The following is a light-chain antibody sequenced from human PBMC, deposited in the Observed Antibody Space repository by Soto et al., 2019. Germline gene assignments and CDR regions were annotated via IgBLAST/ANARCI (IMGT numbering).Light chain of an antibody. J-gene: IGKJ4*01. CDR3: QHRGNGPT. CDR2: DVS. CDR1: QSVSNY. Sequence: EIVLTQSPATLSLSPGERATLSSRAGQSVSNYLGWYQQKSGPAPRLLISDVSNRATGITDRFSGSGSGTDFTLTSSSLEPEDFAVYYCQHRGNGPTFGGGTKVEIK. V-gene: IGKV3-11*01.